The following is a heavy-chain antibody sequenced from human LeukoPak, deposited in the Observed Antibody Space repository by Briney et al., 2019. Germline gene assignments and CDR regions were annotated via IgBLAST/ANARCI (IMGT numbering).Heavy chain of an antibody. CDR3: ARDRGAGGWECGTY. CDR2: INPNIGGT. CDR1: RYTFTDYY. J-gene: IGHJ4*02. V-gene: IGHV1-2*06. Sequence: ASVKVSCKASRYTFTDYYMHWVRQAPGQGLEWMGRINPNIGGTNFAQKFQGRVTMTRDTSINTAYMELSRLTPDDTAVYYCARDRGAGGWECGTYWGQGTLVTISS. D-gene: IGHD1-26*01.